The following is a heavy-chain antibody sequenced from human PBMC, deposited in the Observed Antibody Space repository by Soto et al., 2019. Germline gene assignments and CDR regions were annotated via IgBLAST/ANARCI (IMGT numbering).Heavy chain of an antibody. D-gene: IGHD3-10*01. V-gene: IGHV3-23*01. Sequence: EVQLLESGGGLVQPGGSLRLSCAASGFAFNTYAMDWVRQAPGKGLEWVSSISGSGDRTYYADSVKGRFTISRDNSENTLYLEMNSRRAEDTAVYYCANSDRGGSGNSNFWGQGTLVTVSS. CDR1: GFAFNTYA. J-gene: IGHJ4*02. CDR3: ANSDRGGSGNSNF. CDR2: ISGSGDRT.